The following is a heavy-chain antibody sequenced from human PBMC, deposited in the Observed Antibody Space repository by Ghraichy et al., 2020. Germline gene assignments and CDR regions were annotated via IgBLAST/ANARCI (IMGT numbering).Heavy chain of an antibody. V-gene: IGHV3-15*01. CDR2: IKSITDGGTT. CDR3: TTGTTSRQNY. D-gene: IGHD4-17*01. Sequence: GGSLILSRATSGLIFKNAWMSWVRQAPGKGLEWVGRIKSITDGGTTDYVAPVKGRFTISRDDSKNTLYLQMNSLKTEDSALYYCTTGTTSRQNYWGQGTLVTVSS. J-gene: IGHJ4*02. CDR1: GLIFKNAW.